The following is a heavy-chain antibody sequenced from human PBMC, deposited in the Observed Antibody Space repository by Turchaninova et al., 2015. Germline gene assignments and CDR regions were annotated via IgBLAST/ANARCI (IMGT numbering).Heavy chain of an antibody. CDR2: INPGNGKT. V-gene: IGHV1-3*01. J-gene: IGHJ4*02. CDR1: GYTFTSYA. Sequence: SWGSVKVSCKAAGYTFTSYAIHWVRQAPGQTFEWMGWINPGNGKTRYSQKFQGRVTITGDTSASTIYMELSSLRPEDSAVYYCTRDGIFYDSSGYYFVWGQGTLVTVSS. D-gene: IGHD3-22*01. CDR3: TRDGIFYDSSGYYFV.